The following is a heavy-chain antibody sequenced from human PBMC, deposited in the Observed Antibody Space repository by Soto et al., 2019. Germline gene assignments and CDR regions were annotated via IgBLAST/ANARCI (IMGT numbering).Heavy chain of an antibody. CDR3: AGVTMVRGDTNYGMDV. D-gene: IGHD3-10*01. CDR1: GYSLTSYW. J-gene: IGHJ6*02. V-gene: IGHV5-51*01. CDR2: IYPGDSDT. Sequence: GESLKISCKGSGYSLTSYWIGWVRQMPGKGLEWMGIIYPGDSDTRYSPSFQGQVTISADKSISTAYLQWSSLKASDTAMYYCAGVTMVRGDTNYGMDVWGQGTTVTVS.